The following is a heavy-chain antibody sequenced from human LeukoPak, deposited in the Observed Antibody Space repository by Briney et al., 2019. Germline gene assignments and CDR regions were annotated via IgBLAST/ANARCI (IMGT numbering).Heavy chain of an antibody. D-gene: IGHD6-19*01. CDR3: AREDGYSSGSFDY. CDR2: INAGNGNT. Sequence: ASVKVSCKASGYTFTSYAIHWVRQAPGQSLEWMGWINAGNGNTKYSQKFQGRVTITADESTSTAYMELSSLRSEDTAVYYCAREDGYSSGSFDYWGQGTLVTVSS. V-gene: IGHV1-3*01. J-gene: IGHJ4*02. CDR1: GYTFTSYA.